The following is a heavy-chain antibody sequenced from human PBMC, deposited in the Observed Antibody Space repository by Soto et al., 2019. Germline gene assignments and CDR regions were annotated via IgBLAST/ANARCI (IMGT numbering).Heavy chain of an antibody. CDR1: GYTLTELS. V-gene: IGHV1-24*01. CDR2: FDPEDGET. D-gene: IGHD3-3*01. Sequence: QVQLVQSGAEVKKPGASVKVSCKVSGYTLTELSMHWVRQAPGKGLEWMGGFDPEDGETIYAQKFQGRVTMTEDTSTDTAYMELSSLRSEDTAVYYCATCTTIFGVVRDYYYYGMDVWGQGTTVTVSS. CDR3: ATCTTIFGVVRDYYYYGMDV. J-gene: IGHJ6*02.